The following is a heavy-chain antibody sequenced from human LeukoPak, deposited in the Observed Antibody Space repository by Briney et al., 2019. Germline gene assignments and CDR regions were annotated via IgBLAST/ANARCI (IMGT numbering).Heavy chain of an antibody. J-gene: IGHJ4*02. CDR1: GFSFSSYW. CDR3: ARGNVDTAMVLDY. Sequence: GGSLRLSCAASGFSFSSYWMNWVRRAPGKGLEWVAVISYDGSNKYNADSVKGRFTISRDNSKNTLYLQMNSLRAEDTAVYYCARGNVDTAMVLDYWGQGTLVTVSS. V-gene: IGHV3-30-3*01. CDR2: ISYDGSNK. D-gene: IGHD5-18*01.